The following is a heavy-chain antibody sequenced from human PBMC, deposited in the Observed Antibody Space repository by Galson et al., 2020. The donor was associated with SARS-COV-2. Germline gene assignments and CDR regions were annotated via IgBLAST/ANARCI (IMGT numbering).Heavy chain of an antibody. CDR1: GYSFTSYW. D-gene: IGHD3-16*01. J-gene: IGHJ4*02. V-gene: IGHV5-51*01. CDR3: ATRGEMATRSGWRPFDY. Sequence: GESLKISCKGSGYSFTSYWIGWVRQMPGKGLEWMGIIYPGDSDTRYSPSFQGQVTISADKSISTAYMQCSSLKASDTAMYYCATRGEMATRSGWRPFDYWGEGTLVGVSS. CDR2: IYPGDSDT.